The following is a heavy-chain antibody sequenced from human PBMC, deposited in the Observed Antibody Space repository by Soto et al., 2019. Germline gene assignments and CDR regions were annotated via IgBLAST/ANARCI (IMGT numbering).Heavy chain of an antibody. J-gene: IGHJ4*02. CDR3: ARQDGSALYYFDY. Sequence: PGESQKICCKGAGYTFAGYCVAGVGQMPGKGLEWMGIIHPGDSDTRYSPSFQGQVSISADKSISTAYLQWSSLKASDTAMYYCARQDGSALYYFDYWGQGTLVTVSS. CDR1: GYTFAGYC. D-gene: IGHD6-19*01. V-gene: IGHV5-51*01. CDR2: IHPGDSDT.